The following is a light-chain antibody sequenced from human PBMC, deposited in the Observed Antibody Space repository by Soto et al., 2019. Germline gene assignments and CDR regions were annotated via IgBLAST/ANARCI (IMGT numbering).Light chain of an antibody. J-gene: IGKJ5*01. CDR2: AAS. CDR1: QGISNY. CDR3: QQLNSFPPT. V-gene: IGKV1-9*01. Sequence: IQLTXXPXXXXXSXXDRXTXXXRASQGISNYLAWYQQKLGKAPKLLIYAASTLQSGVPSRFSGSGSGTDFTLTISSLQPEDFATYYCQQLNSFPPTFGQGTRLEIK.